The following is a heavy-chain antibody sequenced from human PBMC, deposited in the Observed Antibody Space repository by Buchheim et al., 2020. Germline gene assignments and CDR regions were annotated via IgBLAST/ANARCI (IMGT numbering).Heavy chain of an antibody. D-gene: IGHD3-22*01. CDR1: GFSLTTYGLG. J-gene: IGHJ4*02. V-gene: IGHV2-5*02. CDR2: IYWDDDK. CDR3: AHSFYDSTGYHFDY. Sequence: QITLKESGPTLVKPTQTLTLTCTFSGFSLTTYGLGVGWIRQPPGKALEWLALIYWDDDKRYSPSLKSRLTIMKDTSKKQVVLTMTNMGPVDTATYFCAHSFYDSTGYHFDYWGQGTL.